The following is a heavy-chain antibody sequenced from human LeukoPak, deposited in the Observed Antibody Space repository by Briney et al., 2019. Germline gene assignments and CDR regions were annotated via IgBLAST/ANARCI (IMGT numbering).Heavy chain of an antibody. Sequence: ASVKVSCKASGYTFTSYAMHWVRQAPGQRLEWMGWINAGNGNTKYSQKFQARVTMSIDKSTRTVYMELRRLRLDDTAVYYCVRVWPPNAVDRGMTYSDFTALDVWGQGTTVIVSS. CDR2: INAGNGNT. CDR1: GYTFTSYA. V-gene: IGHV1-3*01. J-gene: IGHJ3*01. CDR3: VRVWPPNAVDRGMTYSDFTALDV. D-gene: IGHD1-20*01.